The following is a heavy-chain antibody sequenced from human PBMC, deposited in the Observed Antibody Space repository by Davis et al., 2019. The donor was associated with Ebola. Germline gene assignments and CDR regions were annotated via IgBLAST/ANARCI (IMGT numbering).Heavy chain of an antibody. CDR2: IWYDGRNK. CDR1: GFTFTTYG. J-gene: IGHJ4*02. V-gene: IGHV3-33*01. Sequence: GESLKISCSASGFTFTTYGMHWVRQAPGKGLEWVVVIWYDGRNKDYADSVKGRFTISRDNSKNTLYLQMNSLRAEDTAVYYCTRPRYSSSWSDFGYWGQGTLVTVSS. CDR3: TRPRYSSSWSDFGY. D-gene: IGHD6-13*01.